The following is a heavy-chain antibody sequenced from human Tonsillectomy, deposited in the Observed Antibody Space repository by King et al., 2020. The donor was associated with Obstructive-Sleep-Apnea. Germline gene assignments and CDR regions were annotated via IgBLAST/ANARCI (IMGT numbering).Heavy chain of an antibody. CDR3: AKVAMIVVGADWYFQH. J-gene: IGHJ1*01. Sequence: VQLVESGGGLVQPGGSLRLSCAASGFTFSSYAMSWVRQAPGKGLEWVSAISGSGGSTYYADSVKGRFTISRDNSKNTLYQQMNSLRAEDTAVYYCAKVAMIVVGADWYFQHWGQGTLVTVSS. CDR1: GFTFSSYA. V-gene: IGHV3-23*04. D-gene: IGHD3-22*01. CDR2: ISGSGGST.